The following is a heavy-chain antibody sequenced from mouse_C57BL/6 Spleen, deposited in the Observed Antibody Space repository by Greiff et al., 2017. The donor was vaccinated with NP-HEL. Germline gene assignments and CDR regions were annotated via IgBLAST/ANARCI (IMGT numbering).Heavy chain of an antibody. CDR1: GYTFTSYW. J-gene: IGHJ2*01. V-gene: IGHV1-55*01. Sequence: QVQLQQPGAELVKPGASVKMSCKASGYTFTSYWITWVKQRPGQGLEWIGDIYPGSGSTNYNEKFKSKATLTVGTSSSTAYMQLSSLTSEDSAVYYCARGDSKNQFDYWGQGTTLTVSS. D-gene: IGHD2-5*01. CDR2: IYPGSGST. CDR3: ARGDSKNQFDY.